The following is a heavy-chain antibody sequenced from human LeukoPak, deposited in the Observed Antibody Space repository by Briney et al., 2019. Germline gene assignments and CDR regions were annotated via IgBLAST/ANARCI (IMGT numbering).Heavy chain of an antibody. Sequence: ASVKVSCKASGYTCTSYGISGVRQAPGQGLEGMGWISAYNGNTKYAQKFQGRVTMTTDTSTSTAYMELRGLRSDDTAVYYCARDIAAAGTNDFWGQGTLVTVS. CDR2: ISAYNGNT. CDR1: GYTCTSYG. J-gene: IGHJ4*02. D-gene: IGHD6-13*01. V-gene: IGHV1-18*01. CDR3: ARDIAAAGTNDF.